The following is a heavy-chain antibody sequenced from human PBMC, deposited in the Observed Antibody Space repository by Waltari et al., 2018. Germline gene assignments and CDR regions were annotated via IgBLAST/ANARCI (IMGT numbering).Heavy chain of an antibody. CDR1: GFTISSNA. V-gene: IGHV3-23*01. Sequence: EVQLLESGGALVQPGGSLRLSCAASGFTISSNAMSWVRQDPGKGLEWVSVISSSGGTIYYADSVKGRFTISRDYSKNTLYLQMNSLRAGDTAVYFCAKWDRVIVSEGGAFDIWGQGTMVTVSS. D-gene: IGHD3-22*01. CDR3: AKWDRVIVSEGGAFDI. CDR2: ISSSGGTI. J-gene: IGHJ3*02.